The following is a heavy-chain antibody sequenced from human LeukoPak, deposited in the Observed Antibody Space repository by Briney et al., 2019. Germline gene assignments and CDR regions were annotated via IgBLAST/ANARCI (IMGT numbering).Heavy chain of an antibody. D-gene: IGHD5-24*01. J-gene: IGHJ4*02. Sequence: GGSLRHSCGASGFTFRVYGMLWLGPAPGRGRRWVAYIGASDANDIYYANSVAGRFTISRDDAKTSLYLQMNSLTAEDTGVYFCARAARDGYAYWGRGTLVTVSS. CDR3: ARAARDGYAY. CDR2: IGASDANDI. CDR1: GFTFRVYG. V-gene: IGHV3-48*03.